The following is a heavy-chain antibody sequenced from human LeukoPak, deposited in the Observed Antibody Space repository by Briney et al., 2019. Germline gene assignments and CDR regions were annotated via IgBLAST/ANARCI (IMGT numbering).Heavy chain of an antibody. D-gene: IGHD3-10*01. CDR2: LHWNSGEI. V-gene: IGHV3-9*01. CDR3: AKDKAQAYYASASLVL. Sequence: SLRLSCAVAGFTFDEYAMHCVRQAPGEVLGWVAGLHWNSGEILYEDSVKGRFTISRDNDKGYLYLQMNNLRTEDTALYYCAKDKAQAYYASASLVLWGQGTLVTV. J-gene: IGHJ4*02. CDR1: GFTFDEYA.